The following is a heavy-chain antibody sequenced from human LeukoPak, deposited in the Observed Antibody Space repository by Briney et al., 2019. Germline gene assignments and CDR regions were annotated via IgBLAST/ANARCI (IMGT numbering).Heavy chain of an antibody. CDR3: ARLEEWLYYFDY. V-gene: IGHV4-30-2*01. J-gene: IGHJ4*02. D-gene: IGHD3-3*01. Sequence: PSQTLSLTCAVSGGSISSGGYSWSWIRQPPGKGLEWIGYIYHSGSTYYNPSLKSRVTMSVDTSKNQFSLKLSSVTAADTAVYYCARLEEWLYYFDYWGRGTLVTVSS. CDR2: IYHSGST. CDR1: GGSISSGGYS.